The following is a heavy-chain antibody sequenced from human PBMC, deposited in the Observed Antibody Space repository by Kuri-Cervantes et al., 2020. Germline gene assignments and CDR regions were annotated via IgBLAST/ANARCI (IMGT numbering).Heavy chain of an antibody. V-gene: IGHV4-4*02. CDR2: IYHSGST. CDR3: ARAASDDGDYGTYGDY. CDR1: GGSISSSNW. D-gene: IGHD4-17*01. J-gene: IGHJ4*02. Sequence: SETLSLTCAVSGGSISSSNWWSWVRQPPGKGLEWIGEIYHSGSTNYNPSLKSRVTISVDKSKNQCSLKLSSVTAADTAVYYCARAASDDGDYGTYGDYWGQGTLVTVSS.